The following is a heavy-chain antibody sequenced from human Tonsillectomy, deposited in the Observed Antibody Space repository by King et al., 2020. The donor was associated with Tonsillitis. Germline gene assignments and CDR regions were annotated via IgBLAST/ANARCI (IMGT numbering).Heavy chain of an antibody. CDR2: ISFDGSNK. CDR1: GFPLGSFG. V-gene: IGHV3-30*18. D-gene: IGHD2-2*01. Sequence: VQLVESGGGVVQPGRSLRLSCAASGFPLGSFGMHGVPRAPGRGREGGAVISFDGSNKYYADSVKGRFTISRDNSKNTLYLQMNSLRAEDTAVYYCAKAHTYLFDYWGQGTLVTVSS. CDR3: AKAHTYLFDY. J-gene: IGHJ4*02.